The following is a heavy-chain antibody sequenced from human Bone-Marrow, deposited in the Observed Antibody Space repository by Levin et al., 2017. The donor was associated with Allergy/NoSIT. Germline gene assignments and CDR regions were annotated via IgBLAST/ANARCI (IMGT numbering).Heavy chain of an antibody. D-gene: IGHD5-12*01. CDR1: GFTFSSYG. CDR2: IWYDGSNK. Sequence: GESLKISCAASGFTFSSYGMHWVRQAPGKGLEWVAVIWYDGSNKYYADSVKGRFTISRDNSKNTLYLQMNSLRAEDTAVYYCARGDGGYDVYYFDYWGQGTLVTVSS. V-gene: IGHV3-33*01. J-gene: IGHJ4*02. CDR3: ARGDGGYDVYYFDY.